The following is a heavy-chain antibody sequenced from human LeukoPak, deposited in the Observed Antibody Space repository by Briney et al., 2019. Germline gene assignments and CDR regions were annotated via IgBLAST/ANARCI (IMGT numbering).Heavy chain of an antibody. CDR3: AKTTVGYSSGRFPGWPADC. V-gene: IGHV3-23*01. CDR2: ICGSGGCT. Sequence: GGSLRLSCAASGFTFNTYAIYWVRQAPGKGLEWVSGICGSGGCTYYADSVKGRFTISRDNSKNTVYLQMNSLTVDDTAVYYCAKTTVGYSSGRFPGWPADCWGQGTLVTVFS. D-gene: IGHD6-19*01. J-gene: IGHJ4*02. CDR1: GFTFNTYA.